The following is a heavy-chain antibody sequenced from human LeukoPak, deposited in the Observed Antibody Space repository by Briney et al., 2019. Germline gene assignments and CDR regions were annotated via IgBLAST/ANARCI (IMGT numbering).Heavy chain of an antibody. CDR3: ARQYWDDSKLDY. CDR2: IYHRGST. J-gene: IGHJ4*02. CDR1: VYSISSGYY. Sequence: SETLSLTCAVSVYSISSGYYWDWIRQPPGTWLEWIGNIYHRGSTYYNPSLRSRVTISVDTSKNQFSLKLSSVTAADTAVYYCARQYWDDSKLDYWGQGTLVTVSS. V-gene: IGHV4-38-2*01. D-gene: IGHD3-22*01.